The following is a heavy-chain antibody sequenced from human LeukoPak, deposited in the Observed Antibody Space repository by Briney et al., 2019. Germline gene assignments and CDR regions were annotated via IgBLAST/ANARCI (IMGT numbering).Heavy chain of an antibody. J-gene: IGHJ5*02. CDR3: AKDTSSSWFNWFDP. V-gene: IGHV3-9*01. CDR1: GFTFDDYA. Sequence: GGSLRLSCAASGFTFDDYAMPWVRQAPGKGLEWVSGISWNSGSIGYADSVKGRFTISRDNAKNSLYLQMNSLRAEDTALYYCAKDTSSSWFNWFDPWGQGTLVTVSS. CDR2: ISWNSGSI. D-gene: IGHD6-13*01.